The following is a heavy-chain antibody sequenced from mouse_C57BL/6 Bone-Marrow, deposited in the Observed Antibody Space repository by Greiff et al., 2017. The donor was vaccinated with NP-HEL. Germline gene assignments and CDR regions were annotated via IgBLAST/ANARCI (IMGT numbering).Heavy chain of an antibody. CDR2: IDPENGDT. CDR3: TFNWDEYFDV. CDR1: GFNIKDDY. J-gene: IGHJ1*03. V-gene: IGHV14-4*01. Sequence: EVKLMESGAELVRPGASVKLSCTASGFNIKDDYMHWVKQRPEQGLEWIGWIDPENGDTAYASKFQGKATITADTSSNTAYLQLSSLTSEDTAVYYCTFNWDEYFDVWGTGTTVTVSS. D-gene: IGHD4-1*01.